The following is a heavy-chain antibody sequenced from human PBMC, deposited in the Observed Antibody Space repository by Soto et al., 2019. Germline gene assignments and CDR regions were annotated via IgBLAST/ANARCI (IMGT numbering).Heavy chain of an antibody. CDR3: AKGRTVLLYYDY. V-gene: IGHV3-23*01. CDR1: GFTFSSYA. D-gene: IGHD2-8*01. Sequence: EVQLLESGGGLVQPGGSLRLSCEASGFTFSSYAMSWVRQAPGKGLEWVSAISGSGGSTYYADSVKGRFTISRDNFKNTLYLQMNRLRAEDTAVYYCAKGRTVLLYYDYWGQGTLVTVSS. CDR2: ISGSGGST. J-gene: IGHJ4*02.